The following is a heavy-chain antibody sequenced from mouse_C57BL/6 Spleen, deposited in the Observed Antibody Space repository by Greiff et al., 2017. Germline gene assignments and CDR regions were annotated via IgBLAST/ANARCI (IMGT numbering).Heavy chain of an antibody. V-gene: IGHV1-50*01. CDR3: ARFTTVVARNYFDY. D-gene: IGHD1-1*01. Sequence: QVQLQQPGAELVKPGASVKLSCKASGYTFTSYWMQWVKQRPGQGLEWIGEIDPSDSYTNYNQKLKGKATLTVDTSSSTAYMQLSSLTSEDSSVYYCARFTTVVARNYFDYWGQGTTLTVSS. J-gene: IGHJ2*01. CDR1: GYTFTSYW. CDR2: IDPSDSYT.